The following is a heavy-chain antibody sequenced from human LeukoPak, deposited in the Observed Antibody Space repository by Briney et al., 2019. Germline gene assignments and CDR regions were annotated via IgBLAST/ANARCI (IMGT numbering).Heavy chain of an antibody. CDR2: ISGSGGST. Sequence: PGGSLRLSCAASGFTFSSYAMSWVRQAPGKGLEWVSAISGSGGSTYYADSVKGRFTISRDNSKNTLYLQMSSLRAEDTDVYYCAKVHCSGCSCYSPYYYYYGMDVWGQGTTVTVSS. D-gene: IGHD2-15*01. J-gene: IGHJ6*02. V-gene: IGHV3-23*01. CDR3: AKVHCSGCSCYSPYYYYYGMDV. CDR1: GFTFSSYA.